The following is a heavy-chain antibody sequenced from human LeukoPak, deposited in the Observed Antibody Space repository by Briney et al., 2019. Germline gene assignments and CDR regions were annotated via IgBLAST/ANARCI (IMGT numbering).Heavy chain of an antibody. Sequence: GGSLRLSCAASGFTFSSYEVNWVRQAPGKGLVWVSRINSDGSITTYADSVKGRFTISRDNAKKTLFLQMNSLRAEDTAVYYCARPYCSGGDCYLNYWGQGTLVTVSS. J-gene: IGHJ4*02. CDR3: ARPYCSGGDCYLNY. D-gene: IGHD2-15*01. V-gene: IGHV3-74*03. CDR1: GFTFSSYE. CDR2: INSDGSIT.